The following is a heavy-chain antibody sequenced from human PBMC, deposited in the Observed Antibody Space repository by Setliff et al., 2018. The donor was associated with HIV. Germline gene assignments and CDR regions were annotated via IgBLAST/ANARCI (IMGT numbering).Heavy chain of an antibody. Sequence: SETLSLTCTVSGGSISSGRYYWSWIRQPAGKGLEWIGSIYHSGSTYYNPSLKSRVTISVDTSKNQFSLKLSSVTAADTAVYYCARETYDYVWGQGTMVTVSS. CDR1: GGSISSGRYY. J-gene: IGHJ3*01. CDR3: ARETYDYV. V-gene: IGHV4-39*07. D-gene: IGHD3-16*01. CDR2: IYHSGST.